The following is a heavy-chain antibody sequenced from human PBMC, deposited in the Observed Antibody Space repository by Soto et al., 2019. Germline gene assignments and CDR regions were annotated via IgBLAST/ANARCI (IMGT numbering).Heavy chain of an antibody. V-gene: IGHV1-69*12. CDR1: GGTFSSYA. D-gene: IGHD1-1*01. CDR3: ATTRNWTAGRDYSGMDV. J-gene: IGHJ6*02. CDR2: IISIFGTA. Sequence: QVQLVQSGAEVKKPGSSVKVSCKASGGTFSSYAISWVRQAPGQGLEWMGGIISIFGTANYAQKFQGRVTIPADESTSTAYMELSSLRSEDTGVYDCATTRNWTAGRDYSGMDVWGQGTTVTVSS.